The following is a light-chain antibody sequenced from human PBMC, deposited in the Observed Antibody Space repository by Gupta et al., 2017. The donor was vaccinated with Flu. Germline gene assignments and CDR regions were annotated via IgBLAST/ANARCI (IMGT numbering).Light chain of an antibody. CDR1: SSNIGSNT. CDR3: AAWDDSLWV. J-gene: IGLJ3*02. Sequence: QSVLTQPPSASGTPGQRVTISCSGSSSNIGSNTVNWYQQLPGTAPKLLIYSNNQRPSGVPDRFSGSKSVTSASLAISGLQSEDEADYYCAAWDDSLWVFGGGTKLTVL. CDR2: SNN. V-gene: IGLV1-44*01.